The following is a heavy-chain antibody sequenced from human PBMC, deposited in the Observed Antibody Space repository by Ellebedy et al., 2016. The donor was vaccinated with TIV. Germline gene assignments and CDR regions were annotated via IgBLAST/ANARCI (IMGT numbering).Heavy chain of an antibody. V-gene: IGHV3-30*18. CDR1: GFTFSFFG. CDR2: ISYDGSYK. J-gene: IGHJ6*02. Sequence: GESLKISCAASGFTFSFFGMHWVRQAPGKGLEWVATISYDGSYKYYADSVKGRITISRDNSKNTLYLQMNSLRPDDTGVYYCAKDRRGGEDYYYGMDVWGQGTTVTVSS. CDR3: AKDRRGGEDYYYGMDV. D-gene: IGHD2-21*01.